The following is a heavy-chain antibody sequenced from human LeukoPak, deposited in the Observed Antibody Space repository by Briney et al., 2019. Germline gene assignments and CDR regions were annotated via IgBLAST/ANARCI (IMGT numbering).Heavy chain of an antibody. CDR3: ARDPEIETGFDY. V-gene: IGHV3-21*01. J-gene: IGHJ4*02. Sequence: PGGSLRLSCAASGFTFSSYSMNWVRQAPGKGLEWVSSISSSSSYIYYADSVKGRFTISRDNAKYSLYLQMNSLRAEDTAVYYCARDPEIETGFDYWGQGTLVTVSS. CDR2: ISSSSSYI. CDR1: GFTFSSYS. D-gene: IGHD5-24*01.